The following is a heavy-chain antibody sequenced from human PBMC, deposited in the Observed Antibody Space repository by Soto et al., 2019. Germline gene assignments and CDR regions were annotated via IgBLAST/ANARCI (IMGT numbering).Heavy chain of an antibody. D-gene: IGHD3-16*01. CDR2: IYYSGST. CDR3: ARDDYIWGSYWDDAFDI. Sequence: PSETLSLTCTVSVGSISSSSYYWGWIRQPPGKGLEWIGSIYYSGSTYYNPSLKSRVTISVDTSKNQFSLKLSSVTAADTAVYNCARDDYIWGSYWDDAFDIWGQGTMVTVSS. J-gene: IGHJ3*02. CDR1: VGSISSSSYY. V-gene: IGHV4-39*02.